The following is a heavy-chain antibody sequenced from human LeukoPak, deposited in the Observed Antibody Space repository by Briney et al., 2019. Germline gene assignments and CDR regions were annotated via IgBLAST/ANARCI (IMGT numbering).Heavy chain of an antibody. CDR1: GGSISSGSYY. V-gene: IGHV4-61*02. CDR2: IYTSGST. Sequence: SQTLSLTCTVSGGSISSGSYYWSWIRQPAGKGLEWIGRIYTSGSTNYNPSLKSRVTISVDTSKNQFSLKLSSVTAADTAVYYCARGCRQWLVRRPSFDYWGQGTLVTVSS. CDR3: ARGCRQWLVRRPSFDY. J-gene: IGHJ4*02. D-gene: IGHD6-19*01.